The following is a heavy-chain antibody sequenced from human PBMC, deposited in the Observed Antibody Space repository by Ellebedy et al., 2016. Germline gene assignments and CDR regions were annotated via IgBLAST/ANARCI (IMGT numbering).Heavy chain of an antibody. CDR2: IYGNDDK. CDR1: GFSLSTSGTT. CDR3: AHRTTVTSVDY. D-gene: IGHD4-11*01. V-gene: IGHV2-5*01. Sequence: SGPTLVKPTQTLTLTCTFSGFSLSTSGTTVGWVRQPPGEALEWLAFIYGNDDKRYSPSLKNRLTITKDTSRNQVVLTMTNMDPVDTGTYYCAHRTTVTSVDYWGQGTLVTVSS. J-gene: IGHJ4*02.